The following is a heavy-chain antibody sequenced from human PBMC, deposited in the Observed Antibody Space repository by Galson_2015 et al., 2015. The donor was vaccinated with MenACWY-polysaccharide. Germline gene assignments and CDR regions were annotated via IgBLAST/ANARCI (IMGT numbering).Heavy chain of an antibody. CDR3: TKAGAKYCSGSSCNFNWFDP. D-gene: IGHD2-15*01. J-gene: IGHJ5*02. Sequence: SLRLSCAASGFSFSTYWMHWVRHAPGKGLVWVSRINADGSATGYADSVRGRFTISRDNAKNTLYLEMNSLRAEDTAVYYCTKAGAKYCSGSSCNFNWFDPWAQRTLDTTSS. CDR1: GFSFSTYW. V-gene: IGHV3-74*01. CDR2: INADGSAT.